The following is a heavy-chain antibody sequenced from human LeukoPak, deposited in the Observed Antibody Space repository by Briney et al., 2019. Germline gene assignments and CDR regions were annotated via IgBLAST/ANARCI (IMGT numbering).Heavy chain of an antibody. CDR2: IGTAGDT. Sequence: GGSLSLSCAASGFTFSSYDMHWVRQPTGKGLEWVSVIGTAGDTYYPGSVKGRFTISRENAKNSLYLQMNSLRVGDTAVYYCARVFHGQLGYCSGGSCYSGWYFDLWGRGTLVTV. D-gene: IGHD2-15*01. CDR3: ARVFHGQLGYCSGGSCYSGWYFDL. CDR1: GFTFSSYD. V-gene: IGHV3-13*01. J-gene: IGHJ2*01.